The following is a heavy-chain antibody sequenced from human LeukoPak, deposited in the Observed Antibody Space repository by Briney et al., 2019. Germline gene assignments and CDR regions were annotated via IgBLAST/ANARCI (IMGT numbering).Heavy chain of an antibody. CDR1: GYSISSSYY. CDR3: ARVGGSSDY. Sequence: SETLSLTCAVSGYSISSSYYWSWIRQPPGKGLEWIGYIYYSGSTNYNPSLKSRVTISVDTSKNQFSLKLSSVTAADTAVYYCARVGGSSDYWGQGTLVTVSS. J-gene: IGHJ4*02. D-gene: IGHD1-26*01. CDR2: IYYSGST. V-gene: IGHV4-61*01.